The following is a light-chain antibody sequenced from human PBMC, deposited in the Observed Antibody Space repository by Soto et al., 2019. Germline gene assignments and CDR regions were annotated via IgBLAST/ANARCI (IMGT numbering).Light chain of an antibody. CDR2: GNN. J-gene: IGLJ2*01. CDR1: SSNIGAGYD. CDR3: QSYDNRLWFKV. Sequence: QSVLTQPPSVSGAPGQRVTISCTGSSSNIGAGYDVHWYQQLPGTAPKLLIYGNNNRPSGVPDRFSGSKSGTSASLAITGLQAEDEADYYCQSYDNRLWFKVFGGGTKLTVL. V-gene: IGLV1-40*01.